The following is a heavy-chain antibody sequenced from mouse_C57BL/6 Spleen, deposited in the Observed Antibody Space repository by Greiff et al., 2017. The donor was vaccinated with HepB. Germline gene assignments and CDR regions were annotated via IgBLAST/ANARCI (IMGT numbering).Heavy chain of an antibody. CDR1: GFNIKDDY. Sequence: VQLQQSGAELVRPGASVKLSCTASGFNIKDDYMHWVKQRPEQGLEWIGWIDPENGDTEYASKFQGKATITADTSSNTAYLQLSSLTSEDTAVYYCTTGVTTTPDAMDYWGQGTSVTVSS. CDR3: TTGVTTTPDAMDY. CDR2: IDPENGDT. V-gene: IGHV14-4*01. J-gene: IGHJ4*01. D-gene: IGHD2-2*01.